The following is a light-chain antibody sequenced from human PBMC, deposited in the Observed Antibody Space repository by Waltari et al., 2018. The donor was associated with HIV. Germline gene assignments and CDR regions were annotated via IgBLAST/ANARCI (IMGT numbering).Light chain of an antibody. CDR3: QQYNNWPKT. CDR2: AAS. V-gene: IGKV3-15*01. J-gene: IGKJ1*01. Sequence: EIVVTQSPATLSVSPGERATLSCRASQSVSNNLAWYQQKPGQAPRLLIYAASTRATGIPARFSGSGSGTDFTLTISSLQSEDFAVFYCQQYNNWPKTFGQGTKVEIK. CDR1: QSVSNN.